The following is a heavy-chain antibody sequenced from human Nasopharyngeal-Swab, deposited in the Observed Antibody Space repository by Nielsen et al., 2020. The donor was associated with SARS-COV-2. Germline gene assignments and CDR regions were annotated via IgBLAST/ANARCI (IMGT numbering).Heavy chain of an antibody. V-gene: IGHV3-21*01. CDR3: ARGGYCSSTSCDTYYYYGMDV. J-gene: IGHJ6*02. D-gene: IGHD2-2*02. Sequence: GESLKISRAASGFTFSSYSMNWVRQAPGKGLEWVSSISSSSSYIYYADSVKGRFTISRDNAKNSLYLQMNSLRGEDTAVYYCARGGYCSSTSCDTYYYYGMDVWGQGTTVTVSS. CDR1: GFTFSSYS. CDR2: ISSSSSYI.